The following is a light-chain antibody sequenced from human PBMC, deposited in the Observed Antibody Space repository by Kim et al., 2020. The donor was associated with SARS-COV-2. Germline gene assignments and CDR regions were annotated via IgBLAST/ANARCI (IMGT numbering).Light chain of an antibody. J-gene: IGLJ2*01. V-gene: IGLV2-23*02. Sequence: ITISCTGTSSDVGSYNLVSWYQQHPGKAPKLMIYEVSKRPSGVSNRFSGSKSGNTASLTISGLQAEDEADYYCCSCAGSSTFGGVVFGGGTQLTVL. CDR2: EVS. CDR3: CSCAGSSTFGGVV. CDR1: SSDVGSYNL.